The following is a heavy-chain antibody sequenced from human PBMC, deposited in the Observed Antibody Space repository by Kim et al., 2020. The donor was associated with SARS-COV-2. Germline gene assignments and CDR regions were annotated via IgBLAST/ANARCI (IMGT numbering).Heavy chain of an antibody. V-gene: IGHV1-18*01. Sequence: KLQGRVTMTTDTSTSTAYMELRSLRSDDTAVYYCARVLLTTVTKVNWFDPWGQGTLVTVSS. J-gene: IGHJ5*02. D-gene: IGHD4-17*01. CDR3: ARVLLTTVTKVNWFDP.